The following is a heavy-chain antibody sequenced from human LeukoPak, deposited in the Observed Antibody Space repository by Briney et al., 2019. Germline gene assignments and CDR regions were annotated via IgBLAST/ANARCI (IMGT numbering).Heavy chain of an antibody. V-gene: IGHV5-51*01. CDR2: IYPGDSDT. D-gene: IGHD1-26*01. J-gene: IGHJ4*02. CDR1: GYNFATYW. Sequence: GESLKIPCKGSGYNFATYWIGWVRQMPGKDLEWMGIIYPGDSDTRYSPSFQGQVTISADKSISTAYLLWSSLKASDTAMYYCARLLTGSRDYWGQGTLVTVSS. CDR3: ARLLTGSRDY.